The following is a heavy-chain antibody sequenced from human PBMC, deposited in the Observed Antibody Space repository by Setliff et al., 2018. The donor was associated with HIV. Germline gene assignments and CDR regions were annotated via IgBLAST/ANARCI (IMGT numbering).Heavy chain of an antibody. J-gene: IGHJ6*02. V-gene: IGHV3-48*04. CDR2: IGSSNHGI. Sequence: GGSLRLSCAASGFNFRSYGMTWVRQAPGKGLDWVPHIGSSNHGIHYTASVKGRFTISRDNAKNSLYMQMNSLGVEDTAVYFCTRKHRPGVGMDLWGQGTTVTVSS. CDR1: GFNFRSYG. CDR3: TRKHRPGVGMDL.